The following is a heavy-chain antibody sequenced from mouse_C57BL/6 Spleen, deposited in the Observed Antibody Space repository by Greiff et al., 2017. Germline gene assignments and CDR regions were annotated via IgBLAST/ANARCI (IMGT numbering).Heavy chain of an antibody. CDR3: AREGGSSGFPFDY. V-gene: IGHV1-61*01. J-gene: IGHJ2*01. CDR2: IYPSDSET. CDR1: GYTFTSYW. D-gene: IGHD3-2*02. Sequence: QVQLQQPGAELVRPGSSVKLSCKASGYTFTSYWMDWVKQRPGQGLEWIGNIYPSDSETHYNQKFKDKATLTVDKSSSTAYMQLSSLTSEDSAVYYCAREGGSSGFPFDYWGQGTTLTVSS.